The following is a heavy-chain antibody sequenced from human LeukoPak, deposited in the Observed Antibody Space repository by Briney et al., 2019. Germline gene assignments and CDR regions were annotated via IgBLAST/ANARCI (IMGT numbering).Heavy chain of an antibody. V-gene: IGHV3-23*01. D-gene: IGHD6-13*01. CDR3: AKGSRSWYTRGGSNLDY. Sequence: GGSLRLSCAASGFTFSSYAMSWVRQAPGKGLEWVSAISGSGGSTYCADSVKGRFTISRDNSKNTLYLQMNSLRAEDTAVYYCAKGSRSWYTRGGSNLDYWGQGTLVTVSS. CDR1: GFTFSSYA. J-gene: IGHJ4*02. CDR2: ISGSGGST.